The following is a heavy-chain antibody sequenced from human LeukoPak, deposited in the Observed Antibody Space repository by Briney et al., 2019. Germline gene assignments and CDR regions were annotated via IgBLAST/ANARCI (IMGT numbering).Heavy chain of an antibody. CDR2: ISYDGVYI. V-gene: IGHV3-30*04. CDR1: GFVFSSYT. D-gene: IGHD2-2*01. J-gene: IGHJ5*02. CDR3: ARHGSGDCSSASCPRWFDP. Sequence: PGRSLRLSCAASGFVFSSYTMHWVRQAPDKGLEWVAVISYDGVYIKYADSLKGRFTISRDNSKNTLYLQMNSLRVEDTAVYYCARHGSGDCSSASCPRWFDPWGKGTVVTVSS.